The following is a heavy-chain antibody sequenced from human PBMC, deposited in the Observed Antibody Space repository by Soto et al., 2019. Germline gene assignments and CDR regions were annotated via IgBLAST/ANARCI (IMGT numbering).Heavy chain of an antibody. Sequence: QITLKESGPTLVKPTQTLTLTCTFSGFSLPTDRVGVGWIRQPPGKAMEWLAVIYWDDTKTYRPSLKSRLTITEDTSKNQVALTMTDMDPVDTATYFCAHAYGGRSLSWGQGTLVTVSS. CDR3: AHAYGGRSLS. CDR2: IYWDDTK. J-gene: IGHJ5*02. CDR1: GFSLPTDRVG. V-gene: IGHV2-5*02. D-gene: IGHD1-26*01.